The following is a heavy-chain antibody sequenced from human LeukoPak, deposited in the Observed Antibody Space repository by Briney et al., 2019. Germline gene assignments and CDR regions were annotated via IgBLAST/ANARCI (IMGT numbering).Heavy chain of an antibody. V-gene: IGHV4-59*01. CDR2: IYYSGST. CDR1: GGSISSYY. D-gene: IGHD5/OR15-5a*01. CDR3: ARNLPFDY. Sequence: SETLSLTCTVSGGSISSYYWSWIRQPPGKGLEWIGYIYYSGSTNYNPSLKSRVTISVDTSKNQFSLKLSSVTAADTAVYYCARNLPFDYWGQGTLVTVSS. J-gene: IGHJ4*02.